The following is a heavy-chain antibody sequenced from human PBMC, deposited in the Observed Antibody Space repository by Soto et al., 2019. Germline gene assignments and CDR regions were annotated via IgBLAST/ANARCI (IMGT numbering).Heavy chain of an antibody. D-gene: IGHD6-25*01. J-gene: IGHJ4*02. Sequence: QVQLVQSGAEVKKPGASVKLSCKAPRSTFTSDALHWVRQAPGQRLEWMGWIISGNGNTKYSQRFQGRVTITRDTSASTANMDLSSLRSEDTAVYYCASGRLQLPIFDNWGQGTLVTVSS. V-gene: IGHV1-3*01. CDR3: ASGRLQLPIFDN. CDR2: IISGNGNT. CDR1: RSTFTSDA.